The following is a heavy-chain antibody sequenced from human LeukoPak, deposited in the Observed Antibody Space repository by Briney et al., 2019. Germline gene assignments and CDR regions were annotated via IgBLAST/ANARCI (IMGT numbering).Heavy chain of an antibody. CDR2: IKSKSDGGTI. CDR3: TTDPDY. CDR1: GFIFTDVW. V-gene: IGHV3-15*01. Sequence: PGGSLRLSCAGAGFIFTDVWMSWVRQAPGKGLEWVGRIKSKSDGGTIDHAAPVKGRITVSRDDSRKTLSLELNNLKTEDTGVYYCTTDPDYWGQGTLVTVSS. J-gene: IGHJ4*02.